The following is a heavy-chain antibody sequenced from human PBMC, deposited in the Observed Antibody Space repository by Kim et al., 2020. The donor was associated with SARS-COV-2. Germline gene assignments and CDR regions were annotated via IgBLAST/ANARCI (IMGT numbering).Heavy chain of an antibody. D-gene: IGHD3-9*01. J-gene: IGHJ3*02. CDR2: IYYSGST. Sequence: SETLSLTCTVSGGSISSGGYYWSWIRQHPGKGLEWIGYIYYSGSTYYNPSLKSRVTISVDTSKNQFSLKLSSVTAADTAVYYCAGGSLYYDILTGYSPDAFDIWGQGTMVTVSS. CDR3: AGGSLYYDILTGYSPDAFDI. V-gene: IGHV4-31*03. CDR1: GGSISSGGYY.